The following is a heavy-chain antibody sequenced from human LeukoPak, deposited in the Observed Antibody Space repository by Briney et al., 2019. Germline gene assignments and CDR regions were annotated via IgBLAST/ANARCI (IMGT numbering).Heavy chain of an antibody. CDR2: ISGSGGST. Sequence: GGSLRLSCAASGFTFSSYAMSWVHQAPGKGLEWVSAISGSGGSTYYADSVKGRFTISRDNSKNTLYLQMNSLRAEDTAVYYCASSIVVIPAARFLYYYYGMDVWGQGTTVTVSS. J-gene: IGHJ6*02. CDR1: GFTFSSYA. D-gene: IGHD2-2*01. CDR3: ASSIVVIPAARFLYYYYGMDV. V-gene: IGHV3-23*01.